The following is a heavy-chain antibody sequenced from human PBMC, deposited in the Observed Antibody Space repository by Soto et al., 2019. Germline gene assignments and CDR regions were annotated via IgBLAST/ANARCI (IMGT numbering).Heavy chain of an antibody. CDR1: GYTFTSYD. Sequence: PSVKVSCKASGYTFTSYDINWVRQATGQGLEWMGWMNPNSGNTGYAQKFQGRVTMTRNTSISTAYMELSSLRSEDTAVYYCARGRYMVRGVIINYYYYGMDVWGQGTTVTVS. J-gene: IGHJ6*02. CDR2: MNPNSGNT. CDR3: ARGRYMVRGVIINYYYYGMDV. V-gene: IGHV1-8*01. D-gene: IGHD3-10*01.